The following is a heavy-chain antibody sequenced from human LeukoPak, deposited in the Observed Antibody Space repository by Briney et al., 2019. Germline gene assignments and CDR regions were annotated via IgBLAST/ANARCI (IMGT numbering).Heavy chain of an antibody. V-gene: IGHV3-21*01. J-gene: IGHJ6*02. CDR2: ISSSSSYI. CDR3: ARDPRPYCSSTSCYRYYYYYGMDV. D-gene: IGHD2-2*01. CDR1: GFTFSSYS. Sequence: GGPLRLSCAASGFTFSSYSMHWVRQAPGKGLEWVSSISSSSSYIYYADSVKGRFTISRDNAKNSLYLQMNSLRAEDTAVYYCARDPRPYCSSTSCYRYYYYYGMDVWGQGTTVTVSS.